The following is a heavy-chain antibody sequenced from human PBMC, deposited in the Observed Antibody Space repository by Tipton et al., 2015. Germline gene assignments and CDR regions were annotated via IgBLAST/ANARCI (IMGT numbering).Heavy chain of an antibody. Sequence: TLSLTCAVYGGSLSGYYWSWIRQPPGKGLEWIGEINHSGSTNYNLSLKSRVTISVDTSKNQFFLRVTSVTAADTAVYYCARIRGRYVLDHWGQGTLVTVSS. J-gene: IGHJ4*02. CDR3: ARIRGRYVLDH. V-gene: IGHV4-34*01. CDR1: GGSLSGYY. D-gene: IGHD3-16*01. CDR2: INHSGST.